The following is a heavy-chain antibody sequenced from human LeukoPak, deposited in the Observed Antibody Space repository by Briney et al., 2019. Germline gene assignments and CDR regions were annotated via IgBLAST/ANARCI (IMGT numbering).Heavy chain of an antibody. Sequence: GGSLRLSCAACGFTFSGYAMHWVRLAPGKGLEWVAFIRYDGSNKYYADSVKGRFTISRDNSKNTLYLQMNSLRAEDTAVYYCAKVDSSGSNCFDFWGQGTLVTVSS. CDR2: IRYDGSNK. D-gene: IGHD6-19*01. CDR1: GFTFSGYA. V-gene: IGHV3-30*02. J-gene: IGHJ4*02. CDR3: AKVDSSGSNCFDF.